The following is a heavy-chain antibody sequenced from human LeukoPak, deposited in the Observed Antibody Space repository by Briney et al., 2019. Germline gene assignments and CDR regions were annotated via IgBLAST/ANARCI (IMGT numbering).Heavy chain of an antibody. CDR2: ISWNSGII. CDR1: GFTFDDYA. Sequence: GGSLRLSCAASGFTFDDYAMRWLRQAPGKGLEWVSGISWNSGIIAYADSVKGRFTSSRDNAKNSLYLQMSSLRAEDTALYYCAKDPDTGETSGFYGMDAWGQGTTVTVSS. CDR3: AKDPDTGETSGFYGMDA. D-gene: IGHD3-22*01. V-gene: IGHV3-9*01. J-gene: IGHJ6*02.